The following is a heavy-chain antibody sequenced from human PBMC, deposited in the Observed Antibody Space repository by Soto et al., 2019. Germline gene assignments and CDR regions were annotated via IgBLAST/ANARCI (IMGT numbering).Heavy chain of an antibody. CDR1: GYTFTSYG. J-gene: IGHJ6*02. CDR2: ISAYNGNT. D-gene: IGHD5-18*01. CDR3: ARDHGYSYGYYYYGMDV. V-gene: IGHV1-18*01. Sequence: ASVKVSCKASGYTFTSYGISWVRQAPGQGLEWMGWISAYNGNTNYAQKLQGRVTMTTDTSTSTAYMELRSLRSDDTAVYYCARDHGYSYGYYYYGMDVWGQGTTVTVSS.